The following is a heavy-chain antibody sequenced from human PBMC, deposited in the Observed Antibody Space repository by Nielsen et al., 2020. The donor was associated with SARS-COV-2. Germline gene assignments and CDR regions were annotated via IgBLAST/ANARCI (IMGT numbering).Heavy chain of an antibody. V-gene: IGHV3-48*02. D-gene: IGHD3-22*01. CDR3: AREAPDYYDTTLGGAFDI. CDR2: ISRSGSTI. J-gene: IGHJ3*02. Sequence: WIRQPPGKGLGWVSYISRSGSTIYYTDSVKGRFTISRDNGENSLYLEMNSLRDEDTAIYYCAREAPDYYDTTLGGAFDIWGQGTMVTVSS.